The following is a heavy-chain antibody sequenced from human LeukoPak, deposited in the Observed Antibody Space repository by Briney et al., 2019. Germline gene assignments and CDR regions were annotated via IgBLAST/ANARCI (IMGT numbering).Heavy chain of an antibody. Sequence: GGSLRLSCAASGFTFDDYAMHWVRQAPGKGLEWVSGISWNSGSIGYADSVKGRFTISRDNAKNSLYLQMNSLRAEDTALYYCAELSYYSGYVYWGQGTLVTVSS. D-gene: IGHD5-12*01. CDR3: AELSYYSGYVY. CDR2: ISWNSGSI. CDR1: GFTFDDYA. V-gene: IGHV3-9*01. J-gene: IGHJ4*02.